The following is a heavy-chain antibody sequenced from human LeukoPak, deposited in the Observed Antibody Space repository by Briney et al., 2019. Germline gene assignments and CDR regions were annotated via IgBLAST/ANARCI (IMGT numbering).Heavy chain of an antibody. CDR3: AKGPKLWTPFDY. J-gene: IGHJ4*02. D-gene: IGHD3-10*01. CDR2: ISGSGGST. CDR1: GFTFSSYG. Sequence: GSLRLSCAASGFTFSSYGMHWVRQAPGKGLEWVSAISGSGGSTYYADSVKGRFTISRDNSKNTLYLQMNSLRAEDTAVYYCAKGPKLWTPFDYWGQGTLVTVSS. V-gene: IGHV3-23*01.